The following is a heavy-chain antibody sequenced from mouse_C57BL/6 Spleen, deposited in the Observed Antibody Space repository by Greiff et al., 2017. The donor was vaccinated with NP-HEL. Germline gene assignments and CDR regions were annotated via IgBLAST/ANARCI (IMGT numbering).Heavy chain of an antibody. CDR3: ARKGHYGRVPDY. CDR1: GYTFTSYW. J-gene: IGHJ2*01. D-gene: IGHD1-1*01. Sequence: QVQLQQPGAELVKPGASVKLSCKASGYTFTSYWMQWVKQRPGQGLEWIGEIDPSDSYTNYNQKFKGKATLTVDTSSSTAYMQLSSLTSEDSAVYYCARKGHYGRVPDYWGQGTTLTVSS. CDR2: IDPSDSYT. V-gene: IGHV1-50*01.